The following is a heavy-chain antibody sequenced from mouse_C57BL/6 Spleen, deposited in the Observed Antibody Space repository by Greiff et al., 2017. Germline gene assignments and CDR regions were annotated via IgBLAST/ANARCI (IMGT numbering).Heavy chain of an antibody. J-gene: IGHJ1*03. V-gene: IGHV3-6*01. CDR1: GYSITSGYY. CDR3: ARDQAYYWYFDV. CDR2: ISYDGSN. D-gene: IGHD3-2*02. Sequence: EVQLVESGPGLVKPSQSLSLTCSVTGYSITSGYYWNWIRQFPGNKLEWMGYISYDGSNNYNPSLKNRISITRDTSKNQFFLKLNSVTTEDTATYYCARDQAYYWYFDVWGTGTTVTVSS.